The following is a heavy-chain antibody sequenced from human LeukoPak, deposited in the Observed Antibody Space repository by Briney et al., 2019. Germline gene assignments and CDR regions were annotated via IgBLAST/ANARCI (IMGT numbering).Heavy chain of an antibody. V-gene: IGHV1-46*01. D-gene: IGHD1-1*01. J-gene: IGHJ4*02. CDR2: INPSGSST. CDR3: ARTLITTTGTDY. CDR1: GYTFTSYS. Sequence: ASVKVSCKASGYTFTSYSMHWVRQAPGQGLEWMGIINPSGSSTNYAQKFQGRVTMTRDTSTSTVYMDLSSLTSEDTAVYYCARTLITTTGTDYWGQETLVTVSS.